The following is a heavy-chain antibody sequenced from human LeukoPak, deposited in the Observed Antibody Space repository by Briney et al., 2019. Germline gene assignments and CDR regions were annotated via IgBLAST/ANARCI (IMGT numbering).Heavy chain of an antibody. CDR3: ARDIATIDCSGGSCSSFDP. J-gene: IGHJ5*02. CDR1: GYMFSSYG. D-gene: IGHD2-15*01. Sequence: ASVKVSCKASGYMFSSYGISWVRQAPGQGLEWMGWINPNSGGTNYAQKFQGRVTMTRDTSISTAYMELSRLRSDDTAVYYCARDIATIDCSGGSCSSFDPWGQGTLVTVSS. V-gene: IGHV1-2*02. CDR2: INPNSGGT.